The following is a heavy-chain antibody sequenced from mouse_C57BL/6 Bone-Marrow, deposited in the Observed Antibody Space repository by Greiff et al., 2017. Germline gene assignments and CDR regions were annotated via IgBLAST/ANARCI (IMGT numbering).Heavy chain of an antibody. CDR1: GYAFSSYW. CDR3: ARDLVRRWPDWYFDV. CDR2: IYPGDGDT. Sequence: VQLQQSGAELVKPGASVKISCKASGYAFSSYWMNWVKQRPGKGLGWIGQIYPGDGDTNYNGKFKGKATLTADKSSSTAYMQLSSLTAEDSAVYVCARDLVRRWPDWYFDVWGTGTTVTVSS. D-gene: IGHD1-1*01. V-gene: IGHV1-80*01. J-gene: IGHJ1*03.